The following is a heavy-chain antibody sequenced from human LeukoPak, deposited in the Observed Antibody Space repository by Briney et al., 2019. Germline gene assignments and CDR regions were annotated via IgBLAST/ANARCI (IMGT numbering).Heavy chain of an antibody. CDR3: VRDGGVSGYDLLDY. Sequence: PGGSLRLSCAASGFTFSNFWMTWVRQAPGKGLEWVAHINQDGSEEHYMDSVKARFTIFRDNAKNSLSLQMNSLRAEDTAVYYCVRDGGVSGYDLLDYWGQGTLVTVSS. J-gene: IGHJ4*02. V-gene: IGHV3-7*01. CDR1: GFTFSNFW. CDR2: INQDGSEE. D-gene: IGHD5-12*01.